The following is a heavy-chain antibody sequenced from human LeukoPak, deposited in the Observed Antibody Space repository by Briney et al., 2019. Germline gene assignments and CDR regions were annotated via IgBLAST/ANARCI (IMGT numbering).Heavy chain of an antibody. Sequence: PGGSLRLSCAASGFTFSSYSMNWVRQAPGKGLEWASSISSSSSYIYYADSVKGRFTISRDNAKNSLYLQMNSLRAEDTAVYYCARDRVCSGGSCYSGSAFDIWGQGTMVTVSS. CDR3: ARDRVCSGGSCYSGSAFDI. J-gene: IGHJ3*02. CDR2: ISSSSSYI. D-gene: IGHD2-15*01. V-gene: IGHV3-21*01. CDR1: GFTFSSYS.